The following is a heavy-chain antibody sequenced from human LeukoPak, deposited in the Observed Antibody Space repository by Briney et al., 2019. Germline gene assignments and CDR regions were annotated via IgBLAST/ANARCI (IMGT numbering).Heavy chain of an antibody. Sequence: SVKVSCKASGGTFSSYAISWVRQAPGQGLEWMGGIIPIFGTAIYAQKFQGRVTITADKSTSTAYMELSSLRSEDTAVYYCASERGGVTHFDYWGQGTLVTVSS. CDR3: ASERGGVTHFDY. J-gene: IGHJ4*02. D-gene: IGHD3-10*01. CDR2: IIPIFGTA. V-gene: IGHV1-69*06. CDR1: GGTFSSYA.